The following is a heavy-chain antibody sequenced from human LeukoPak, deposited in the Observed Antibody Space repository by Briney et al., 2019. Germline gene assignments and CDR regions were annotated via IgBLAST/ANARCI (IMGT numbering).Heavy chain of an antibody. J-gene: IGHJ3*02. D-gene: IGHD3-22*01. Sequence: SVKVSCKASGYTFTSYGISWVRQAPGQGLEWMGWISAYNGNTNYAQKLQGRVTMTTDTSTSTAYMELRSLRSDDTAVYYCARGGYYYDSSGYYQPSNDAFDIWGQGTMVTVSS. CDR2: ISAYNGNT. V-gene: IGHV1-18*01. CDR3: ARGGYYYDSSGYYQPSNDAFDI. CDR1: GYTFTSYG.